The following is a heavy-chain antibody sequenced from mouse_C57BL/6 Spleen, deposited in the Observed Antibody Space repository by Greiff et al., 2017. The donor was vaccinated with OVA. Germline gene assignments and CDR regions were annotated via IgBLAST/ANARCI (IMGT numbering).Heavy chain of an antibody. J-gene: IGHJ2*01. CDR2: IYPGDGDT. Sequence: QVQLNESGPELVKPGASVKISCKASGYAFSSSWMNWVKQRPGKGLEWIGRIYPGDGDTNYNGKFKGKATLTADKSSSTAYMQLSSLTSEDSAVYFCAKDGYYFYYFDYWGQGTTLTVSS. CDR1: GYAFSSSW. D-gene: IGHD2-3*01. CDR3: AKDGYYFYYFDY. V-gene: IGHV1-82*01.